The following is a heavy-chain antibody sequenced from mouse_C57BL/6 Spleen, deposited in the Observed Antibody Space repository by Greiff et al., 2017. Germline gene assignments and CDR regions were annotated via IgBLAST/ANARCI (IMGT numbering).Heavy chain of an antibody. J-gene: IGHJ4*01. CDR3: ASGGRKYYYARDY. CDR2: IDPSGGGT. CDR1: GYTFTSYW. V-gene: IGHV1-72*01. D-gene: IGHD5-1*01. Sequence: QVQLQQPGAELVKPGASVKLSCKASGYTFTSYWMHWVKQRPGRGLEWIGRIDPSGGGTKYNEKFKGKATLTVDKPSSTAYMQLSSLTSEDSAVYYCASGGRKYYYARDYWGQGTSVTVSS.